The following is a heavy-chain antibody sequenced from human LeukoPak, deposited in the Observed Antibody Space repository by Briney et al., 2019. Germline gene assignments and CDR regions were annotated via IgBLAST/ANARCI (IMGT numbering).Heavy chain of an antibody. D-gene: IGHD3-10*01. CDR2: IDQSGST. Sequence: SEPLSLTCAVHGGSFSGYYWSWLRQPPGKGREWIGEIDQSGSTNYNPSLKSRVTITIDTSKNQFSLKLNSVTAADTAVYYCAINDGSGSYYKSDYWGQGTLVTVSS. J-gene: IGHJ4*02. CDR1: GGSFSGYY. V-gene: IGHV4-34*01. CDR3: AINDGSGSYYKSDY.